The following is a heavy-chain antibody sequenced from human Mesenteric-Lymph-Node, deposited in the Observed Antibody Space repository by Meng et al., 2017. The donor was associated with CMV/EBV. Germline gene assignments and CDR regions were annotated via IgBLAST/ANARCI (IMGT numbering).Heavy chain of an antibody. J-gene: IGHJ4*02. V-gene: IGHV4-59*01. D-gene: IGHD1-26*01. CDR3: ARDGGSWEFDH. Sequence: LTCTVSSGSIRSYYWSWIRQPPGKGLEWIGYIYYSGSTNYNPSLKSRVTISVDTSKNQFSLKLNSVTAADTAVYYCARDGGSWEFDHWGQGTLVTVSS. CDR1: SGSIRSYY. CDR2: IYYSGST.